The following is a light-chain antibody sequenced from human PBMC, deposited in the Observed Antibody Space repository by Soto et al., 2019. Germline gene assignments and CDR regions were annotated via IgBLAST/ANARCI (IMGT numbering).Light chain of an antibody. CDR2: GAS. J-gene: IGKJ1*01. CDR1: QSVGSN. CDR3: QQYNSYSEA. V-gene: IGKV3-15*01. Sequence: EIVMTQSPATLSVSPGDRATLSCRASQSVGSNLAWYQQKPGQAPRLLIYGASTRATGIPARFSGSGSGTEFTLTISSLQSEDFAVYYCQQYNSYSEAFGQGTKVELK.